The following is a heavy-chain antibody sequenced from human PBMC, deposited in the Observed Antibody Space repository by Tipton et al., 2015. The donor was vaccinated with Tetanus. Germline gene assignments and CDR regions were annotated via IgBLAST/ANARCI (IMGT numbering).Heavy chain of an antibody. V-gene: IGHV4-31*03. CDR1: GDSVSGYY. CDR3: ARRLIQNWFDP. Sequence: TLSLTCTVSGDSVSGYYWTWIRQHPERGLEWIGYIYYTGNTYYNPSLKSRVTISVDSSKNQFSLKLTSLTAADTAVYYCARRLIQNWFDPWGQGTLVTVSS. CDR2: IYYTGNT. D-gene: IGHD2-8*01. J-gene: IGHJ5*02.